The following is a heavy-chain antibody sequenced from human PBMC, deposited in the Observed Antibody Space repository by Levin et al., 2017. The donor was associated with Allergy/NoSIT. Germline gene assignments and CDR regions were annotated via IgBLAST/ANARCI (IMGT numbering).Heavy chain of an antibody. Sequence: GGSLRLSCVASGFTFSNYWMHWFRQAPGKGLVWVSRVKSDGSITYYADSVKGRFTISRDNAKNTLSLQMDSLRAEDTAVYYCVRHLEREASHGMDVWGQGTTVTVSS. J-gene: IGHJ6*02. CDR2: VKSDGSIT. CDR3: VRHLEREASHGMDV. CDR1: GFTFSNYW. D-gene: IGHD3-3*01. V-gene: IGHV3-74*01.